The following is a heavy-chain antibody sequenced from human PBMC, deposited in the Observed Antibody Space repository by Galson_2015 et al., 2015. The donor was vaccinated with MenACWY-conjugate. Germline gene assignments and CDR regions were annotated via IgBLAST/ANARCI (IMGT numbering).Heavy chain of an antibody. D-gene: IGHD3-10*01. V-gene: IGHV3-21*01. CDR3: ARSGSGIKDYGMDV. CDR2: ISSSSSYI. CDR1: GFTFSSYS. J-gene: IGHJ6*02. Sequence: SLRLSCAASGFTFSSYSMNWVRQAPGKGLEWVSSISSSSSYIYYADSVKGRLTISRDNAKNSLYLQMNSLRAEDTAVYYCARSGSGIKDYGMDVWGQGTTVTVSS.